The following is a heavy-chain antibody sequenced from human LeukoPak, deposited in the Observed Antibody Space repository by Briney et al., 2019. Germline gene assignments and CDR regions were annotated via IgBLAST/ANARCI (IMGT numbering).Heavy chain of an antibody. J-gene: IGHJ4*02. Sequence: PSETLSLTCTVSGGSISSSSYYWGWIRQPPGKGLEWIGSIYYSGSTYYNPSLKSRVTISVDTSKNQFSLKLSSVTAADTAVYYCARGYGSGSYVVYWGQGTLVTVSS. CDR3: ARGYGSGSYVVY. CDR2: IYYSGST. CDR1: GGSISSSSYY. V-gene: IGHV4-39*07. D-gene: IGHD3-10*01.